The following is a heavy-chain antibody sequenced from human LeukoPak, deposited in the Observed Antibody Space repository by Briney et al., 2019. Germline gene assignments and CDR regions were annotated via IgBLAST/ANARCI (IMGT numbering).Heavy chain of an antibody. V-gene: IGHV3-30*02. CDR1: GFTFSSYG. CDR2: IRYDGSNK. CDR3: AKDSQYYDILTGYYLNYYYYYMDV. D-gene: IGHD3-9*01. J-gene: IGHJ6*03. Sequence: GGSLRLSCAASGFTFSSYGMHWVRQAPGKGLEWVAFIRYDGSNKYYADSVKGRFTISRDNSKNTLYLQMNSLRAEDTAVYYCAKDSQYYDILTGYYLNYYYYYMDVWGKGTTVTISS.